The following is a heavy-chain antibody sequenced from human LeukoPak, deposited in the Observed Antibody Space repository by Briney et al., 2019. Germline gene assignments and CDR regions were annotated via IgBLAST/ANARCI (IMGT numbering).Heavy chain of an antibody. CDR3: AKDASWTTPGDDFDY. J-gene: IGHJ4*02. CDR1: GLTFSNYW. D-gene: IGHD2-15*01. Sequence: GGSLRLSCVASGLTFSNYWMHWVRQAPGKGLVWVSRIQNDGNTKTYADSVKGRFTISRDNANNTVYLQMNSLRVEDTAVYYCAKDASWTTPGDDFDYWGQGTLVTVSS. V-gene: IGHV3-74*01. CDR2: IQNDGNTK.